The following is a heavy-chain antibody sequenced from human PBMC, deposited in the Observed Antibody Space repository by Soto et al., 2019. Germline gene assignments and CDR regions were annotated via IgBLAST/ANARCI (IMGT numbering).Heavy chain of an antibody. CDR1: GFTFSSYG. CDR2: IWYDGTNK. CDR3: ARDSTYGIPRRYYYGMDV. V-gene: IGHV3-33*01. Sequence: SLRLSCAASGFTFSSYGMHWVRQAPGKGLEWVAVIWYDGTNKYYADSVKGRFTISRDNSKNTLYLQMNSLRAEDTAVYYCARDSTYGIPRRYYYGMDVWGQGTTVTVSS. D-gene: IGHD2-8*01. J-gene: IGHJ6*01.